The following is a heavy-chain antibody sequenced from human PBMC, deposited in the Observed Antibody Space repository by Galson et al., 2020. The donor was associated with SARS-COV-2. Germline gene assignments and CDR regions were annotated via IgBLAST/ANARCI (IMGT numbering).Heavy chain of an antibody. CDR2: IYTSGST. Sequence: SETLSLTCTVSGGSISSGSYYWSWIRQPAGKGLEWIGHIYTSGSTNYNPSLKSRVTISVDTSKNQFSLKLSSVTAADTAVYYCARDCGSYWVDAFDIWGQGTMVTVSS. D-gene: IGHD1-26*01. CDR3: ARDCGSYWVDAFDI. J-gene: IGHJ3*02. V-gene: IGHV4-61*09. CDR1: GGSISSGSYY.